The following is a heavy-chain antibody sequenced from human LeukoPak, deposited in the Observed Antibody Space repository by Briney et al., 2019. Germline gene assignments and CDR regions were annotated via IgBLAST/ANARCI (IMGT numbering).Heavy chain of an antibody. CDR2: ISSGISTI. Sequence: XGXEWVSYISSGISTIYYADSVKGRFTISRDNAKNSLYLQMNSLRAEDTAVYYCARLRYYAMDVWGQGTTVIVSS. CDR3: ARLRYYAMDV. J-gene: IGHJ6*02. V-gene: IGHV3-48*01.